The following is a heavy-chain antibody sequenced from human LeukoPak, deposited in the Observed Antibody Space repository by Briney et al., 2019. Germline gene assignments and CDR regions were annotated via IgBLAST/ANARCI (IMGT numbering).Heavy chain of an antibody. CDR2: IWYDGSNK. D-gene: IGHD1-26*01. Sequence: QSGGSLRLSCAASGFTFSSYGMHWVRQAPGKGLEWVAVIWYDGSNKYYADSVKGRFTISRDNSKNTLYLQMNSLRAEDTAVYYCARDGPPSGSYFDYWGQGTLVTVSS. CDR1: GFTFSSYG. J-gene: IGHJ4*02. CDR3: ARDGPPSGSYFDY. V-gene: IGHV3-33*01.